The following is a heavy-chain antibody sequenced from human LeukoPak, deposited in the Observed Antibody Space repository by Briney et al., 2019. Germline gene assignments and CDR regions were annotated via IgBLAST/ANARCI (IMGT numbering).Heavy chain of an antibody. CDR1: GGSISSYY. D-gene: IGHD3-10*01. Sequence: PSETLSLTCTVSGGSISSYYWSWIRQPPGKGLEWIGYIYYSGSTNYNPSLKSRVTISVDTSKNQFSLKLSSVTAADTAVYYCARGSLWFGRYGMDVWGKGTTVTVSS. CDR2: IYYSGST. V-gene: IGHV4-59*01. J-gene: IGHJ6*04. CDR3: ARGSLWFGRYGMDV.